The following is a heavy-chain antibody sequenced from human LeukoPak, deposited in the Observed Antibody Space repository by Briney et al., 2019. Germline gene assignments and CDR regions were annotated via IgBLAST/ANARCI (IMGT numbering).Heavy chain of an antibody. CDR3: AKIPHPRIVGAAGYFDY. J-gene: IGHJ4*02. CDR2: ISANGGTT. D-gene: IGHD1-26*01. Sequence: PGGSLRLSCAASGFTFSSYAMTWVRQAPGKGLEWVSAISANGGTTCYADSVKGRFTISRDNSKNTLYLRMNSLRAEDTAVYYCAKIPHPRIVGAAGYFDYWGQGTLVTVSS. V-gene: IGHV3-23*01. CDR1: GFTFSSYA.